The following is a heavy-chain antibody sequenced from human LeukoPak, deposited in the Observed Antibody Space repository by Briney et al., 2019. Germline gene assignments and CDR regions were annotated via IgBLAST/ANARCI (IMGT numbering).Heavy chain of an antibody. CDR1: GFTFSSYS. D-gene: IGHD4-11*01. CDR2: ISSSSTYI. J-gene: IGHJ4*02. V-gene: IGHV3-21*01. CDR3: AREADSDYFY. Sequence: GGSLRLSCAASGFTFSSYSMNWVRQAPGRGREWVSYISSSSTYIYYADSVKGRFTISRDNAKNSLSLQMNSLRAEDTAIYYCAREADSDYFYWGQGTLVTVSS.